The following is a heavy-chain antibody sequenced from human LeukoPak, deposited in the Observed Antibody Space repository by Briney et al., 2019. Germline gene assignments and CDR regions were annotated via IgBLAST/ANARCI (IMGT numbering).Heavy chain of an antibody. CDR2: IRDKADSYTT. J-gene: IGHJ4*02. CDR1: GFTFSDHH. D-gene: IGHD3-10*02. Sequence: GGSLRLSCAASGFTFSDHHMDWVRQAPGKGLEWVGRIRDKADSYTTEYAASVKGRFTISRDDSKNSLSLQMNSLKTGDTAVYYCAAVRGVMGYWGQGTLVTVSP. V-gene: IGHV3-72*01. CDR3: AAVRGVMGY.